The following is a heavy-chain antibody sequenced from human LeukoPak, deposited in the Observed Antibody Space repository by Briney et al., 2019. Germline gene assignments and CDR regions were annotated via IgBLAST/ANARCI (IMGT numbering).Heavy chain of an antibody. Sequence: GASVKVSCKASGYTFTSYYMHWVRQAPGQGLEWMGIINPSGGSTSYAQKFQGRVTMTRDMSTSTVYMELSSLRSEDTAVYYCARVDTAMDKTGYYYYMDVWGKGTTVTVSS. J-gene: IGHJ6*03. V-gene: IGHV1-46*01. CDR2: INPSGGST. CDR3: ARVDTAMDKTGYYYYMDV. CDR1: GYTFTSYY. D-gene: IGHD5-18*01.